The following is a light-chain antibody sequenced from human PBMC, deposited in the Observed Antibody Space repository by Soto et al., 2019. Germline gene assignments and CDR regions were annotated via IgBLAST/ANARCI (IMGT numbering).Light chain of an antibody. CDR2: KAS. V-gene: IGKV1-5*03. CDR3: QQYNSYWT. Sequence: DIQMTQSPSTLSASVGDRVTITCRASQSISSWLAWYQQKPGKAPKLLIYKASSLASGVTSRFSGRGSGTELTLTFSSLQPDDFATYYCQQYNSYWTFGQGTKVEIK. J-gene: IGKJ1*01. CDR1: QSISSW.